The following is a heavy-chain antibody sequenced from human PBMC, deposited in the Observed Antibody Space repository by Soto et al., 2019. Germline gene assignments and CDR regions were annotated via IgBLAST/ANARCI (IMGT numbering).Heavy chain of an antibody. CDR3: ARPVYVDTSMGIQFNWFDP. CDR1: DVPISGTRFY. Sequence: QLQLQESGPGLVKPSETLSLSCTVSDVPISGTRFYWGWIRQPPGKGLEWIGSVYYSGSTYYNPSLKSRVTISVDASKNQFSLKLTPVTAADTAVYYCARPVYVDTSMGIQFNWFDPWGQGTLVTVSS. CDR2: VYYSGST. D-gene: IGHD5-18*01. J-gene: IGHJ5*02. V-gene: IGHV4-39*01.